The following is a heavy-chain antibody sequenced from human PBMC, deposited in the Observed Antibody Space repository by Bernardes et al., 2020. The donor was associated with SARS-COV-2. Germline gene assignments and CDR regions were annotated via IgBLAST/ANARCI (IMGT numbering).Heavy chain of an antibody. CDR2: ISGSGSTI. D-gene: IGHD3-9*01. J-gene: IGHJ6*02. CDR1: GFTFSTYE. Sequence: EGALLLSCAGSGFTFSTYEMNWVRQDPGKGLEWVSYISGSGSTIYYADSVKGRFTISRDNAKNSLYLQMNSLRAEDTAIYYCAMRDWLHSYYYYGLDVWGQGTTVTVSS. V-gene: IGHV3-48*03. CDR3: AMRDWLHSYYYYGLDV.